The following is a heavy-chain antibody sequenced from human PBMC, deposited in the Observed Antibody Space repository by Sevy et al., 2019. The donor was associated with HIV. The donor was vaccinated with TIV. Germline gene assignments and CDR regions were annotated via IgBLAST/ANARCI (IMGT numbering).Heavy chain of an antibody. J-gene: IGHJ4*02. CDR2: ISYDGSNK. CDR1: RFTFSDYG. CDR3: AKGYYGSGNSDYFDL. V-gene: IGHV3-30*18. D-gene: IGHD3-10*01. Sequence: GGSLRLSCAASRFTFSDYGMHWVRQAPGKGLEWVAIISYDGSNKYYADSVKGRFTISRANSKNTRYLQINSLRAEDTAVYYCAKGYYGSGNSDYFDLWGQGTLVTVSS.